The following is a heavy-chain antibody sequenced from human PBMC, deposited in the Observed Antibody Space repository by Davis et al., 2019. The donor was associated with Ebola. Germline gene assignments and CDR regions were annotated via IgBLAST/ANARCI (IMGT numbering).Heavy chain of an antibody. J-gene: IGHJ4*02. CDR2: IYYTWSA. CDR1: GVSISRHY. Sequence: PSETLSLTCTVSGVSISRHYWSWIRQPPGKRLEWIGSIYYTWSAYYNSSLNSRVTISVDTSRNQFSLKLTSVTAADTAIYYCSERWSSVWGQGTLVTLSS. V-gene: IGHV4-59*11. D-gene: IGHD5-24*01. CDR3: SERWSSV.